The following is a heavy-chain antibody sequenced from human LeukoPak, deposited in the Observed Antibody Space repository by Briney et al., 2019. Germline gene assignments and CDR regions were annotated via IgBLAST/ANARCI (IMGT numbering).Heavy chain of an antibody. CDR3: ARHLRGEQQLSGFDY. CDR1: GGSISSYY. Sequence: SETLSLTCTVSGGSISSYYWSWIRQPPGKGLEWIGYIYYSGSTKYNPSLSSRVTISADTSKNQFSLKLSSVTAADTAVYYCARHLRGEQQLSGFDYWGQGNPVTVSS. CDR2: IYYSGST. J-gene: IGHJ4*02. V-gene: IGHV4-59*08. D-gene: IGHD6-13*01.